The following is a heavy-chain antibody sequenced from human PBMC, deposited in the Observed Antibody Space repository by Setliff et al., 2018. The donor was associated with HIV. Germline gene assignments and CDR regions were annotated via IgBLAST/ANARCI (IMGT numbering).Heavy chain of an antibody. D-gene: IGHD3-10*01. V-gene: IGHV1-3*01. J-gene: IGHJ5*01. CDR2: INAANGHA. Sequence: ASVKVSCKASGYSFTKYGIQWVRQAPGQRLEWMGLINAANGHAKYSQKFQGRVTITRDTSATIAYMELSSLTSEDTALYFCARTDYDSGKSVLDSWGQGTLVTVSS. CDR1: GYSFTKYG. CDR3: ARTDYDSGKSVLDS.